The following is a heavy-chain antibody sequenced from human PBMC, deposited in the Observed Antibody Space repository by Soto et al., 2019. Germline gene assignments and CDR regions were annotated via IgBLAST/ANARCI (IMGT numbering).Heavy chain of an antibody. CDR1: GGSISVYY. J-gene: IGHJ4*02. V-gene: IGHV4-59*01. D-gene: IGHD1-26*01. Sequence: PSETLSLTCTISGGSISVYYWSWVRQPPGHELEWIGYIYASGSPYYNPSLTSRVTISADTSKNQISLKLTSPTAADTAVYYCARGVGSSPPRYWGRGTLVTVSS. CDR3: ARGVGSSPPRY. CDR2: IYASGSP.